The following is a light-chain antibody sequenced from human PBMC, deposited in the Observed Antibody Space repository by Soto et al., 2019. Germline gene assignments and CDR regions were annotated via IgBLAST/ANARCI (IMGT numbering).Light chain of an antibody. Sequence: EIVLTQSPDTLSLSPGERATLSCRASQSVSSSYLAWYQQKPGQAPRLLIYGASSRSTGIPDMFSGSGSGTDGPLTISRLEPEDFAVYYCRQYDNSPITCGQGTRLEIK. J-gene: IGKJ5*01. CDR1: QSVSSSY. V-gene: IGKV3-20*01. CDR3: RQYDNSPIT. CDR2: GAS.